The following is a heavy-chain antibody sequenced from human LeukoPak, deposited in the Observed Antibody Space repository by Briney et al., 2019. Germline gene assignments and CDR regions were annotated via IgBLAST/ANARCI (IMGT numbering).Heavy chain of an antibody. Sequence: ASVKVSCKASGYTFTSYGISWVRQAPGQGLEWMGWINAGNGNTKYSQKFQGRVTITRNTSASTAYMELSSLRSEDTAVYYCARGRGLASFSLDYWGQGTLVTVSS. J-gene: IGHJ4*02. CDR3: ARGRGLASFSLDY. V-gene: IGHV1-3*01. D-gene: IGHD3/OR15-3a*01. CDR2: INAGNGNT. CDR1: GYTFTSYG.